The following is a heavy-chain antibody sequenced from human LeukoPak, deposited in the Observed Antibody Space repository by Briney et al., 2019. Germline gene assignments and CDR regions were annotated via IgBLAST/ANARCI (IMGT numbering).Heavy chain of an antibody. CDR1: GFTFSSYG. J-gene: IGHJ3*01. D-gene: IGHD6-6*01. Sequence: GGSLRLSCEASGFTFSSYGMHWVRQAPGKGLEWVAVIWYDGTNKYYADSVKGRFTISRDNAKNSLYLQINSLRAEDTAVYYCARSSYSSSSSVWGQGAMVTVSS. V-gene: IGHV3-33*01. CDR3: ARSSYSSSSSV. CDR2: IWYDGTNK.